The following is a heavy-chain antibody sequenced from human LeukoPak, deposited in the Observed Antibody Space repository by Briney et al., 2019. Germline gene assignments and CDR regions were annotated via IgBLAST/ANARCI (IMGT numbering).Heavy chain of an antibody. J-gene: IGHJ6*03. CDR1: GYIFDNHG. D-gene: IGHD5-18*01. V-gene: IGHV1-18*01. CDR2: ISPYTGET. Sequence: EASVKVSCKASGYIFDNHGISWVRQAPGQGLEWIGWISPYTGETNHAQKFEGRVTMTTDTSASTASMELRGLRSDDTAVYYCARDGESHSYGLAYMDVWGKGTTVTVSS. CDR3: ARDGESHSYGLAYMDV.